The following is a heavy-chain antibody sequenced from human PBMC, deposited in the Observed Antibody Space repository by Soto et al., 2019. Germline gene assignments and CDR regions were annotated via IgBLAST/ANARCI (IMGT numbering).Heavy chain of an antibody. J-gene: IGHJ3*02. CDR1: DASIRSSNW. D-gene: IGHD2-21*02. V-gene: IGHV4-4*02. CDR3: ARGSSSAYCGGDCYPDAFDI. CDR2: IYHSGST. Sequence: SETLSLTCAVSDASIRSSNWWSWVRQPPGQGLEWIGEIYHSGSTNYNPSLKSRVTISVDKSKNQFSLKLSSVTAADTAVYYCARGSSSAYCGGDCYPDAFDIWGQGTMVTVSS.